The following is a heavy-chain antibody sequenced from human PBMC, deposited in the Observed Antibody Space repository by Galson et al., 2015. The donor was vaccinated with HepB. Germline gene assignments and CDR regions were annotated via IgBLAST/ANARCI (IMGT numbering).Heavy chain of an antibody. CDR1: GFTFSGSA. V-gene: IGHV3-73*01. D-gene: IGHD4-17*01. Sequence: SLRLSCAASGFTFSGSAMHWVRQASGKGLEWVGRIRSKANSYATAYAASVKGRFTISRDDSKNTAYLQMNSLKTEDTAVYYCTRPDYGAFLWGQGTLVTVSS. J-gene: IGHJ4*02. CDR3: TRPDYGAFL. CDR2: IRSKANSYAT.